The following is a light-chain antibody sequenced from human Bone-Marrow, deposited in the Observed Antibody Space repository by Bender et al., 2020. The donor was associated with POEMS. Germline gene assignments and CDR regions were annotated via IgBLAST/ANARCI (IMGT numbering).Light chain of an antibody. V-gene: IGLV2-14*01. J-gene: IGLJ3*02. Sequence: QSALTQPASVSGSPGQSITISCTGNSSDVGTYKFVSWYQQRPGKAPKLMIYDVNNRPSGVSLRFSGSKSGNTASLTISGLQAEDEADYYCSSFLTSSTLWVFGGGTKLTVL. CDR1: SSDVGTYKF. CDR2: DVN. CDR3: SSFLTSSTLWV.